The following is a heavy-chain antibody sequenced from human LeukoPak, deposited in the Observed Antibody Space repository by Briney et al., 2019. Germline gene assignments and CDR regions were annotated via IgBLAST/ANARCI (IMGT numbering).Heavy chain of an antibody. V-gene: IGHV3-23*01. Sequence: QPGGSLRLSCAASGFTFSSYGMTWVRQAPGKGLEWVSAISGSGGGTYYADSVKGRFTISRDNSKNTLYLQMNSLRAEDTAVYYCARDRAAADLDYWGQGTLVTVSS. CDR3: ARDRAAADLDY. CDR1: GFTFSSYG. J-gene: IGHJ4*02. CDR2: ISGSGGGT. D-gene: IGHD6-13*01.